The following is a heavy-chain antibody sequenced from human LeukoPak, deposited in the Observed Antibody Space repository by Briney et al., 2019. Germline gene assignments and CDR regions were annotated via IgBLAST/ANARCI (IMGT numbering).Heavy chain of an antibody. Sequence: GGSLRLSCSASGFSFRNYDMHWVRQPAGKGLECVSAVGTGGDTYYAGSVKGRFTVVRENAKNTLYLQMNSLRAGDTAMYYCARRSAAAGIDAFDIWGQGTMVTVSS. D-gene: IGHD6-13*01. CDR2: VGTGGDT. J-gene: IGHJ3*02. CDR3: ARRSAAAGIDAFDI. CDR1: GFSFRNYD. V-gene: IGHV3-13*01.